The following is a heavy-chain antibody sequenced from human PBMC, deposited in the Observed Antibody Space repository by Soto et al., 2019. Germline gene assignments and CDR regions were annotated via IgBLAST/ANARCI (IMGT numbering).Heavy chain of an antibody. CDR1: GGTFSSYA. CDR3: ASDRDYDVWSGLEAPPYAPQPIYYGMDV. Sequence: QVQLVQSGAEVKKPGSSVKVSCKASGGTFSSYAISWVRQAPGQGLEWMGGIIPIFGTANYAQKFQGRVTITADESRSTAYIELSNLRSEDMAVYYCASDRDYDVWSGLEAPPYAPQPIYYGMDVWGQGTTVTVSS. CDR2: IIPIFGTA. J-gene: IGHJ6*02. V-gene: IGHV1-69*01. D-gene: IGHD3-3*01.